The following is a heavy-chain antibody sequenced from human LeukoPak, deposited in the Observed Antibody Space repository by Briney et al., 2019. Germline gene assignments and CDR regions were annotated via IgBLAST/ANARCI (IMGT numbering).Heavy chain of an antibody. Sequence: SETLSLTCAVYGGSFSGYYWSWIRQPPGKGLEWIGEINHSGSTNYNPSLKGRVTISVDTSKNQFSLKLSSVTAADTAVYYCARGYYDFWSGYSLYNWFDPWGQGTLVTVSS. J-gene: IGHJ5*02. D-gene: IGHD3-3*01. CDR1: GGSFSGYY. V-gene: IGHV4-34*01. CDR2: INHSGST. CDR3: ARGYYDFWSGYSLYNWFDP.